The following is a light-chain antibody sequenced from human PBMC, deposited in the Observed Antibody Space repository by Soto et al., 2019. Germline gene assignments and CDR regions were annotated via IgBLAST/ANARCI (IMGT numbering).Light chain of an antibody. Sequence: DIQMTQSPPSMSASVGDRVTITCRASQSISNHLNLYQQMPGKDPKVLIYPASSLQSGVPSRFSGSGYGTDFTLTISSLQPEDFATYHCQQTYSAPLTFGGGTKVEIK. J-gene: IGKJ4*01. CDR3: QQTYSAPLT. CDR1: QSISNH. V-gene: IGKV1-39*01. CDR2: PAS.